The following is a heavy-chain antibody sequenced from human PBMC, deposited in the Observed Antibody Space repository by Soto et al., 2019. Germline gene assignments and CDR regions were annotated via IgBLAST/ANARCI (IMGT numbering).Heavy chain of an antibody. CDR3: ARDAAPYDYGDYDYYGMDV. CDR1: GFTFSSYG. D-gene: IGHD4-17*01. Sequence: PGGSLRLSCAASGFTFSSYGMHWVRQAPGKGLEWVAVIWYDGSNKYYADSVKGRFTISRDNSKNTLYLQMNSLRAEDTAVYYCARDAAPYDYGDYDYYGMDVWGQGTTVTVSS. J-gene: IGHJ6*02. CDR2: IWYDGSNK. V-gene: IGHV3-33*01.